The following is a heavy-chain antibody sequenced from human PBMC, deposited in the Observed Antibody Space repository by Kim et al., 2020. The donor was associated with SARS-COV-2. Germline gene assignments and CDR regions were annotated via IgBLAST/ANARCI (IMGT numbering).Heavy chain of an antibody. V-gene: IGHV3-23*01. J-gene: IGHJ6*02. CDR3: AKVVLYGSGRVDV. D-gene: IGHD3-10*01. Sequence: YAEAWKGRLTNSSENSKNTLYLQMNSLRAEDTAVYYCAKVVLYGSGRVDVWGQGTTVTVSS.